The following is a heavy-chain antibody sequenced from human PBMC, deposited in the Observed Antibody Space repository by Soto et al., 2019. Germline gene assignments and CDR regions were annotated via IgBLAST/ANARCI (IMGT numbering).Heavy chain of an antibody. D-gene: IGHD2-15*01. J-gene: IGHJ4*02. V-gene: IGHV4-39*01. Sequence: SETLSLTCTVSGGSISSSRYYGRWIRQPPGKGLEWIGSLYYSGSTYYDPSLKSRVTISGAASKNQFSLKLTSVTAADTAVYYSARGPYCSPGCYCHYFDSWGQGILVTVS. CDR2: LYYSGST. CDR3: ARGPYCSPGCYCHYFDS. CDR1: GGSISSSRYY.